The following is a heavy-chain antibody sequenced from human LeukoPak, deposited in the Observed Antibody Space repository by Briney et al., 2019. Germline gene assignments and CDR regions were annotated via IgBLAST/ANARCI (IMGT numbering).Heavy chain of an antibody. D-gene: IGHD5-12*01. CDR1: GGSMRSNY. J-gene: IGHJ3*02. CDR2: IYYSGST. V-gene: IGHV4-59*12. CDR3: ARDKARLRFLDAFDI. Sequence: LETLSLTCTVSGGSMRSNYWSLIRQPPGKGLEWIGNIYYSGSTNYNPSLKSRVTISIDPSKNQFSLKLSSVTAADTAVYYCARDKARLRFLDAFDIWGQGTMVTVSS.